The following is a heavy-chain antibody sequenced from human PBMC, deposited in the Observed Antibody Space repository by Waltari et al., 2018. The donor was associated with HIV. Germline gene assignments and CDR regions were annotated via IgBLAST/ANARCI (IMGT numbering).Heavy chain of an antibody. CDR3: ARDVMGIVAKPYGVDV. D-gene: IGHD5-12*01. V-gene: IGHV3-7*01. Sequence: EVQVVESGGGLVQPGGSLRLSCEGFGFTFSSHWMSWVLQAPGEGGWGGDNIKRDGREGYFVDSVKGRFAISRDNANNSLFLQMNSLRAEDTAVYYCARDVMGIVAKPYGVDVWGQGTTVTVSS. J-gene: IGHJ6*02. CDR2: IKRDGREG. CDR1: GFTFSSHW.